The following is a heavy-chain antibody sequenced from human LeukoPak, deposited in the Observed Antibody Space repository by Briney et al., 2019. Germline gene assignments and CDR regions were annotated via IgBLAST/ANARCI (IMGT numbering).Heavy chain of an antibody. J-gene: IGHJ4*02. Sequence: APVKVSCKASDYTFTSYGISWVRQAPGQGLEWMGWISTHTGDTKYTQKLQGRVTMTADTSTRTAYMELRSLRSDDTAVYYCARGWIEMPTVYFDYWGQGTLVSVPS. CDR2: ISTHTGDT. CDR1: DYTFTSYG. D-gene: IGHD5-24*01. V-gene: IGHV1-18*01. CDR3: ARGWIEMPTVYFDY.